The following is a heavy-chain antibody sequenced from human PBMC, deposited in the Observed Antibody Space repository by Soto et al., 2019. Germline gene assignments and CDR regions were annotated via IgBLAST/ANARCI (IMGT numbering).Heavy chain of an antibody. CDR3: ATGGSGYVGY. CDR1: GFTFSTYW. D-gene: IGHD6-19*01. V-gene: IGHV3-74*01. J-gene: IGHJ4*02. Sequence: EVQLVESGGGLVQPGGSLRISCAASGFTFSTYWMHWVSQAPGKGLVWVSRIKSDGTYTTYADSVKGRFTISRDNAKNTLYLQMNSLRAEDTALYYCATGGSGYVGYWGQGTLVTVSS. CDR2: IKSDGTYT.